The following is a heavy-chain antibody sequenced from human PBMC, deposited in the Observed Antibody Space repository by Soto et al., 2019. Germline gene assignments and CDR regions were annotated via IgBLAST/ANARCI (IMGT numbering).Heavy chain of an antibody. CDR3: AQLYYYGSGRGYFDY. CDR1: GFTFGNYG. CDR2: ISGSGGGT. J-gene: IGHJ4*02. V-gene: IGHV3-23*01. D-gene: IGHD3-10*01. Sequence: EVQLLVSGGGLVQPGGSLRLSCAASGFTFGNYGMSWVRQAPGKGLEWVSVISGSGGGTYYADSVKGRFTISRDNSKSTLYLQMSSLTAEDTAAYYCAQLYYYGSGRGYFDYWVQGTLVTVSS.